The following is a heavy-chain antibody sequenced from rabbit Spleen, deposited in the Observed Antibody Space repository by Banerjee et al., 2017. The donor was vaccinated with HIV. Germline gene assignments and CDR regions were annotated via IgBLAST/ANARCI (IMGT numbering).Heavy chain of an antibody. CDR3: ARDLTSVIGWNFNL. Sequence: QQVEESGGGLVQPGGSLKLSCKASGFDFSSYGVSWVRQAPGKGLEWIGYIDPVFGITYYANWVNGRFTISSHNAQNTLFLQLNSLTAADTATYFCARDLTSVIGWNFNLWGQGTLVTVS. V-gene: IGHV1S7*01. CDR2: IDPVFGIT. J-gene: IGHJ4*01. CDR1: GFDFSSYG. D-gene: IGHD1-1*01.